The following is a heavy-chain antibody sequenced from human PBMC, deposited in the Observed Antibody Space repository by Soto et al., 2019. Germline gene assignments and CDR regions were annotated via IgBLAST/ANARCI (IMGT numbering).Heavy chain of an antibody. J-gene: IGHJ5*02. CDR3: ARLAYNWFDP. CDR2: IYYSGST. Sequence: SETLSLTCTVSGGSISSYYWSWIRQPPGKGLEWIGYIYYSGSTNYNPSLKSRVTISVDTSKNQFSLKLSSVTAADTAVYYCARLAYNWFDPWGQGTLVTVSS. D-gene: IGHD6-6*01. CDR1: GGSISSYY. V-gene: IGHV4-59*01.